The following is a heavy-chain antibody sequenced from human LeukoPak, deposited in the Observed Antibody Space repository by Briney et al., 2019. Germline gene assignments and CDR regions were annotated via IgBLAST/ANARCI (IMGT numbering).Heavy chain of an antibody. CDR2: IYYSGST. CDR1: GGSISSGGYY. D-gene: IGHD4-11*01. V-gene: IGHV4-31*03. Sequence: PSQTLSLTCTVSGGSISSGGYYWSWIRQHPGKGLEWIGYIYYSGSTYYNPSLKRRVTISVDTSKNQFSLKLSSVTAADTAVYYCARETTVTPEYYYYYYGMDVWGQGTTVTVSS. J-gene: IGHJ6*02. CDR3: ARETTVTPEYYYYYYGMDV.